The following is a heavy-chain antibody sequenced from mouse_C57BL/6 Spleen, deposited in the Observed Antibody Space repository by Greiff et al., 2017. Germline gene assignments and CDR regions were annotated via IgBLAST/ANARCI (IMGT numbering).Heavy chain of an antibody. V-gene: IGHV1-53*01. CDR2: INPSNGGT. D-gene: IGHD1-1*01. CDR3: ARSSITTVVATDFDY. J-gene: IGHJ2*01. Sequence: QVQLQQPGTELVKPGASVKLSCKASGYTFTSYWMHWVKQRPGQGLEWIGNINPSNGGTNYNEKFKSKATLTVYKSSSTAYMQLSSLTSEDSAVYYCARSSITTVVATDFDYWGQGTTLTVSS. CDR1: GYTFTSYW.